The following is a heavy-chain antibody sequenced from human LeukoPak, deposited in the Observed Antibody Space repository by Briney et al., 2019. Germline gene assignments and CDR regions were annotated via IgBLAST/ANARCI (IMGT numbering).Heavy chain of an antibody. CDR2: LYASGFT. Sequence: GGSLRLYCAASGYSVTTNYMTWVRQAPGQGLEWVSLLYASGFTQYADSVKGRFTISRDSSKNTLYLQMDNLRMEDTAVYYCARFANSVSSHPVDYWGQGTLVTVSS. V-gene: IGHV3-66*01. CDR1: GYSVTTNY. D-gene: IGHD5/OR15-5a*01. CDR3: ARFANSVSSHPVDY. J-gene: IGHJ4*02.